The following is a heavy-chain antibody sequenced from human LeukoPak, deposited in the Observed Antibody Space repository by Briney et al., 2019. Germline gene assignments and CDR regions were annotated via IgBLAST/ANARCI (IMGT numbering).Heavy chain of an antibody. CDR1: GYSFTSYW. J-gene: IGHJ4*02. Sequence: GESLKISCKGSGYSFTSYWIVWVRQMPGKGLEWMGAIYPGDSDTRYSPSLDGQVTISADKSVSTTYLQWSSLQASDTATYYCARPSSLYGGTSEDYWGQGTLVTVSS. CDR3: ARPSSLYGGTSEDY. V-gene: IGHV5-51*01. D-gene: IGHD4-23*01. CDR2: IYPGDSDT.